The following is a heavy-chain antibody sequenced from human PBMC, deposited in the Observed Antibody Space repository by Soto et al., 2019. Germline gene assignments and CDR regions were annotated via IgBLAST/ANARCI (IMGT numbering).Heavy chain of an antibody. Sequence: TSETLSLTCAVYGGSFSGYYWSWIRQTPGKGLEWIGEINHSGSTNYNPSLKSRVTISVDTSKNQFSLKLSSVTAADTAVYYCARNRGIPRRVLYYYYYGMDVWGQGTTVTVSS. CDR3: ARNRGIPRRVLYYYYYGMDV. V-gene: IGHV4-34*01. D-gene: IGHD2-21*01. CDR1: GGSFSGYY. CDR2: INHSGST. J-gene: IGHJ6*02.